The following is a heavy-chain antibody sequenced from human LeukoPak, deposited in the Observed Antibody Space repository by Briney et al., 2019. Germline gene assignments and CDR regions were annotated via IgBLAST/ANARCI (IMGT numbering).Heavy chain of an antibody. Sequence: PGGSLRLSCAASGFTFSSYSMNWVRQAPGKGLEWVSSISSSSSYIYYADSVKGRFTISRDNAKNSLYLQMNSLRAEDTAVYCCAKGQTTVTTEFDYWGQGTLVTVSS. J-gene: IGHJ4*02. CDR1: GFTFSSYS. D-gene: IGHD4-17*01. CDR2: ISSSSSYI. CDR3: AKGQTTVTTEFDY. V-gene: IGHV3-21*04.